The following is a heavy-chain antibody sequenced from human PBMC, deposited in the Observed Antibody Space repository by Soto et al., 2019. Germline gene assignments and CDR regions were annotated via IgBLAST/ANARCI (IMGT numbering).Heavy chain of an antibody. Sequence: SETLSLTCTVSGGSISGYYWSWIRQPPGKGLEWIGYIYYSGSTNYNPSLKSRVTISVDTSKSQFSLKLSSVTAADTAVYYCARQRDSSSWYPNWFDPWGQGTLVTVSS. CDR1: GGSISGYY. V-gene: IGHV4-59*08. CDR3: ARQRDSSSWYPNWFDP. D-gene: IGHD6-13*01. CDR2: IYYSGST. J-gene: IGHJ5*02.